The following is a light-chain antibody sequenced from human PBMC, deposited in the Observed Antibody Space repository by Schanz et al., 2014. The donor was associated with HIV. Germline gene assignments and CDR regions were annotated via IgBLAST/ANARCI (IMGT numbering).Light chain of an antibody. CDR3: TSYTSSSTLPYV. CDR2: DVT. Sequence: QSALTQPASVSGSPGQSITISCTGTSSDVGADNSVSWYQQHPGRAPRLLVYDVTYRPSGVPDRFSGSKSGNTASLTISGLQAEDEADYYCTSYTSSSTLPYVFGTGTKLTVL. V-gene: IGLV2-14*03. CDR1: SSDVGADNS. J-gene: IGLJ1*01.